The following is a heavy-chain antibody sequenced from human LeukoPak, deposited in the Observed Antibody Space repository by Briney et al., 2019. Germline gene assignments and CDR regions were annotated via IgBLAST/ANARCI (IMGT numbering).Heavy chain of an antibody. D-gene: IGHD6-6*01. V-gene: IGHV3-7*01. J-gene: IGHJ4*02. CDR2: IRKDGSEK. CDR1: RFTFGYYW. CDR3: AREEENSSDNFYFDY. Sequence: GGSLRLSCAASRFTFGYYWMSWVRQAPGKGLEWVANIRKDGSEKYYVESVKGRFTISRDNSKNSLYLQMKSLRAEDTAVYDCAREEENSSDNFYFDYWGQETLVTVSS.